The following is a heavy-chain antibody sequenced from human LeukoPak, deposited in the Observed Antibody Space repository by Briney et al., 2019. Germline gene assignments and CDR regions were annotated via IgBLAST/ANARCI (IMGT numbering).Heavy chain of an antibody. Sequence: GGSLRLSCAVSGFTVSSNHMSWVRQAPGKGLEWVLVIYSGGSTYYADSVKGRFTISRDNSKNTLYLQMNSLRAEDTAVYYCAKMGVAIDAFDIWGQGTMVTVSS. CDR1: GFTVSSNH. D-gene: IGHD3-3*01. V-gene: IGHV3-66*01. CDR3: AKMGVAIDAFDI. J-gene: IGHJ3*02. CDR2: IYSGGST.